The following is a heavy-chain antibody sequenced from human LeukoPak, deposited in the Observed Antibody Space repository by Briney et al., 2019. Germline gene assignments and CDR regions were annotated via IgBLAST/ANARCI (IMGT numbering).Heavy chain of an antibody. Sequence: SETLSLTCTVSGGSISNYYWNWIRQPAGKGLEWIGRIDTSWSTNYNPSLKSRVTMSVDTSKNQFSLKVTSVTAADTAVYYCVRVCGSATNYRLCGFDIWGQGTVVTVSS. D-gene: IGHD3-10*01. J-gene: IGHJ3*02. CDR3: VRVCGSATNYRLCGFDI. V-gene: IGHV4-4*07. CDR2: IDTSWST. CDR1: GGSISNYY.